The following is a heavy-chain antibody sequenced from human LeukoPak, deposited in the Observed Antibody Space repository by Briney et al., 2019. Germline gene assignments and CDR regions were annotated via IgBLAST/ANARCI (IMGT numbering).Heavy chain of an antibody. J-gene: IGHJ4*02. D-gene: IGHD3-22*01. Sequence: PGGSLRLSCAASGFTLSSNYMSWVRQAPGKGLEWVSVIYSGGTTNYADFVKGRATISRDNAKNTLFREMSGLRADDTAVYYCARSYNYRFDYWGQGTLVVVSS. V-gene: IGHV3-53*01. CDR1: GFTLSSNY. CDR2: IYSGGTT. CDR3: ARSYNYRFDY.